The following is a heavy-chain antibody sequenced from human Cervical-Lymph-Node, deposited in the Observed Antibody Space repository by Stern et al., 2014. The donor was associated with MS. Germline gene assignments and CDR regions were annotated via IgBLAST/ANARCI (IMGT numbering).Heavy chain of an antibody. CDR1: GFTFSSHW. J-gene: IGHJ4*02. V-gene: IGHV3-74*03. Sequence: EVQLLESGGGLVQPGGSLRLSCAASGFTFSSHWMHWVRQAPGKGLVWVSRIYDDGSSTKYADSVKGRFTISRDNAKSTLYLQMNSLRAEDSAVYYCARDAWPAASGPLIDYWGRGTLVTVSS. CDR3: ARDAWPAASGPLIDY. CDR2: IYDDGSST. D-gene: IGHD6-13*01.